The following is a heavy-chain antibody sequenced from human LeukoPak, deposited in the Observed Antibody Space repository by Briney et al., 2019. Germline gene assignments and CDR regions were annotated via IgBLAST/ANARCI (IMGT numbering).Heavy chain of an antibody. CDR1: GFTFSNYA. D-gene: IGHD4-17*01. J-gene: IGHJ4*02. Sequence: PGGSLRLSCAASGFTFSNYAMHWVRQAPGKGLEWVSLMSRDDYKTFYADSVKGRFTVSRDNNKNSLFLQMDRLKTEDTAFYYCAQGHYDNESGDYIVHWGQGTLVTVSA. CDR2: MSRDDYKT. CDR3: AQGHYDNESGDYIVH. V-gene: IGHV3-43*02.